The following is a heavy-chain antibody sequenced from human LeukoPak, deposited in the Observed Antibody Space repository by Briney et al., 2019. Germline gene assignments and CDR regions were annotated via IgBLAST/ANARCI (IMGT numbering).Heavy chain of an antibody. CDR1: GFTFNNYA. CDR2: VSGSGGST. V-gene: IGHV3-23*01. D-gene: IGHD3-10*01. J-gene: IGHJ4*02. Sequence: GGSLRLSCAASGFTFNNYAMSWVRQAPGKGLEWVSTVSGSGGSTSYTDSVKGRFTISRDNSKNTLYLRMNSLRAEDTAVYYCASGTSGRIDYWGQGTLVTVSS. CDR3: ASGTSGRIDY.